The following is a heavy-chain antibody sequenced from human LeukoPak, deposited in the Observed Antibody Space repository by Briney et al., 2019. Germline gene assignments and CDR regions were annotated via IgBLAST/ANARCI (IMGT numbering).Heavy chain of an antibody. CDR2: ISAYNGNT. D-gene: IGHD6-19*01. J-gene: IGHJ4*02. Sequence: GASVTVSCKASGYTFTSYGISWVRQAPGQGLEWMGWISAYNGNTNYAQKLQGRVTMTTDTSTSTAYMELRSLRSDDTAVYYCARVPREYSSGWYEFDYWGQGTLVTVSS. CDR1: GYTFTSYG. CDR3: ARVPREYSSGWYEFDY. V-gene: IGHV1-18*01.